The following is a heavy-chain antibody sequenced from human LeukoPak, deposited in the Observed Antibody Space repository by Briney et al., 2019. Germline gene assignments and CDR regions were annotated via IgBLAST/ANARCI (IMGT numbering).Heavy chain of an antibody. J-gene: IGHJ4*02. CDR1: GFIFSDYW. CDR3: ATYRGYPVDY. CDR2: IKYDGSEK. V-gene: IGHV3-7*01. D-gene: IGHD1-1*01. Sequence: GGSLRLSCEASGFIFSDYWMTWVRQAPGTGLEWVANIKYDGSEKYCVDSLKGRFTIARDNAKNSLYLEMNSLRVEDTAVYYCATYRGYPVDYWGQGTLVTVSS.